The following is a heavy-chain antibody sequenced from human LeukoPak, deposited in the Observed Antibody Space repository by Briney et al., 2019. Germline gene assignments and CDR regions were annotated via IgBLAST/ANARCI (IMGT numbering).Heavy chain of an antibody. D-gene: IGHD3/OR15-3a*01. CDR2: ISSSSKFI. Sequence: GGSLRLSCTTSGFNFRAYWMGWVRQAPGKGLEWVSSISSSSKFIYYADSVKGRFTISRDNSKNTLYLQMNSLRAEDTAVYYCARKRTGYYYYGMDVWGQGTTVTVSS. CDR1: GFNFRAYW. J-gene: IGHJ6*02. CDR3: ARKRTGYYYYGMDV. V-gene: IGHV3-21*01.